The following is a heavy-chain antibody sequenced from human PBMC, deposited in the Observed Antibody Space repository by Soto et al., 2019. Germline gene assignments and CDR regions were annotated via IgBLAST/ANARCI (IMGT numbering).Heavy chain of an antibody. V-gene: IGHV4-31*03. CDR2: IYYSGST. J-gene: IGHJ4*02. CDR1: GGSISSGGYY. Sequence: SETLSLTCTVSGGSISSGGYYWSWIRQHPGKGLEWIGYIYYSGSTYYNPSLKSRVTISVDTSKNQFSLKLSSVTAADTAVYYCARCAWSSSGYYDPFDYWGQGTLVTVSS. D-gene: IGHD3-22*01. CDR3: ARCAWSSSGYYDPFDY.